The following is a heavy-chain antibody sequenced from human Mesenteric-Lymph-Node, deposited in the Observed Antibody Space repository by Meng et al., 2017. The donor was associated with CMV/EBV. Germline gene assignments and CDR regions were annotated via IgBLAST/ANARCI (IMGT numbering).Heavy chain of an antibody. Sequence: SGPTLVKPTQTLTLTCTFSGFSLSTSGMRVSWIRQPPGKALEWLARIDWDDDKYCSTSLKTRLTISKATSKNQVVLTMTNMDPVDTATYYCARIARRDIVVVPAARRWGHYFDYWGQGTLVTVSS. J-gene: IGHJ4*02. D-gene: IGHD2-2*01. CDR2: IDWDDDK. CDR1: GFSLSTSGMR. CDR3: ARIARRDIVVVPAARRWGHYFDY. V-gene: IGHV2-70*04.